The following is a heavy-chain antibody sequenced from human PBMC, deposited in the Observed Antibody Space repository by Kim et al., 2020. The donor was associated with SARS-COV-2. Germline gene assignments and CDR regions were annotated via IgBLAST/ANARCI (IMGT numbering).Heavy chain of an antibody. J-gene: IGHJ6*02. Sequence: GGSLRLSCAASGFTFSSYAMHWVRQAPGKGLEWVAVISYDGSNKYYADSVKGRFTISRDNSKNTLYLQMNSLRAEDTAVYYCAREGGSSWYGYYYYYGMDVWGQGTTVTVSS. CDR3: AREGGSSWYGYYYYYGMDV. CDR2: ISYDGSNK. D-gene: IGHD6-13*01. V-gene: IGHV3-30-3*01. CDR1: GFTFSSYA.